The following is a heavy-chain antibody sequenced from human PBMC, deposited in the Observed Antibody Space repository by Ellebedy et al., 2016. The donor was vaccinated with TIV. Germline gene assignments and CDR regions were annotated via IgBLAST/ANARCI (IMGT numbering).Heavy chain of an antibody. D-gene: IGHD2-2*01. CDR1: GFTFSGYW. Sequence: PGGSLRLSCAASGFTFSGYWMSWVRQAPGKGLEWVANIKEDGSEAYYVDSVKGRFTISRDNAKNSLYLQMSNRGAEETAVFYCARAGGRHSTGSGFYWGQGTRVTVST. V-gene: IGHV3-7*03. CDR2: IKEDGSEA. J-gene: IGHJ4*02. CDR3: ARAGGRHSTGSGFY.